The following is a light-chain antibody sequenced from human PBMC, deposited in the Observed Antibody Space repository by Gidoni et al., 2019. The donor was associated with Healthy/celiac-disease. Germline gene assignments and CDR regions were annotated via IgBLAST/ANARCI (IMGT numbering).Light chain of an antibody. V-gene: IGKV3-11*01. CDR2: DAS. CDR1: QSVSSY. Sequence: EIVFTHSPATLSLSPGERATLSCRASQSVSSYLAWYQKKTGQAPRLLIYDASNRATGIPARFSGSGSGTDFTLTISSLEPEEFAGYYCQQRRNWHPRTFGGGTKVEIK. CDR3: QQRRNWHPRT. J-gene: IGKJ4*02.